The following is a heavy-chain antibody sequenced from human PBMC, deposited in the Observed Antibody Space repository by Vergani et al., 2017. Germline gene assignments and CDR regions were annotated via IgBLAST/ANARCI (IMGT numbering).Heavy chain of an antibody. Sequence: QVQLVQSGAEVKKPGSSVKVSCKASGGTFSSYAISWVRQAPGQGLEWMGGIIPTFGTANYAQKFQGRVTITADESTSTAYMELSSLRSEDTAVYCCARVAVAGTLSEDYFDYWGQGTLVTVSS. CDR2: IIPTFGTA. J-gene: IGHJ4*02. D-gene: IGHD6-19*01. CDR1: GGTFSSYA. V-gene: IGHV1-69*12. CDR3: ARVAVAGTLSEDYFDY.